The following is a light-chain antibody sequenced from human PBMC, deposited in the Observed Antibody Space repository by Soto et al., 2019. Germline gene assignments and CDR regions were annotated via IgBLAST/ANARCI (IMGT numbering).Light chain of an antibody. CDR1: SSNIGSNY. Sequence: QSVLTQPPSASRTPGQRVTISCSGSSSNIGSNYVYWYQQLPGTAPKLLIYRNNQRPSGVPDRFSGSKSGTSASLAISGLRSEDEADYYCAAWDDSLSGPDVVFGGGTKLTVL. J-gene: IGLJ2*01. V-gene: IGLV1-47*01. CDR3: AAWDDSLSGPDVV. CDR2: RNN.